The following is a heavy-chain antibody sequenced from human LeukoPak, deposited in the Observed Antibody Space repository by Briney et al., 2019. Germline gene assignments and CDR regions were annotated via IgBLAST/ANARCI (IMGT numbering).Heavy chain of an antibody. J-gene: IGHJ5*02. CDR1: GYTFTGYY. Sequence: ASVTVSCKASGYTFTGYYMHWVRQAPGQGLEWMGWINPNSGGTNYAQKFQGRVTMTRDTSISTAYMELSRLRSDDTAVYYCARGSRGAAAGNNWFDPWGQGTLVTVSS. V-gene: IGHV1-2*02. D-gene: IGHD6-13*01. CDR3: ARGSRGAAAGNNWFDP. CDR2: INPNSGGT.